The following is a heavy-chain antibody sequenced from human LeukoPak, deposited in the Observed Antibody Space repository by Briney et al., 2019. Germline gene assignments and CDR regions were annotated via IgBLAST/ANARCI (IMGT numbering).Heavy chain of an antibody. V-gene: IGHV1-2*02. CDR3: ARDLSIAARRVPTGY. CDR1: GYTFTSYG. D-gene: IGHD6-6*01. Sequence: GASVKVSCKASGYTFTSYGISWVRQAPGQGLEWMGWINPNSGGTNYAQKFQGRVTMTRDTSISTAYMELSRLRSDDTAVYYCARDLSIAARRVPTGYWGQGTLVTVSS. CDR2: INPNSGGT. J-gene: IGHJ4*02.